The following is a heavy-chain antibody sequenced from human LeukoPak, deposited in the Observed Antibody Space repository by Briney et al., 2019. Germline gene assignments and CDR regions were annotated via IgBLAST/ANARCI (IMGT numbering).Heavy chain of an antibody. CDR2: ISGSGGST. J-gene: IGHJ5*02. Sequence: GGSLRLSCAASGFTFSSYAMSWVRQAPGKGLEWVSAISGSGGSTYYADSVKGRFTISRDNSKNTLYLQMNSLRAEDTAVYYCAKEVADSVVVPAAENWFDPWGQGTLVTVSS. V-gene: IGHV3-23*01. CDR1: GFTFSSYA. D-gene: IGHD2-2*01. CDR3: AKEVADSVVVPAAENWFDP.